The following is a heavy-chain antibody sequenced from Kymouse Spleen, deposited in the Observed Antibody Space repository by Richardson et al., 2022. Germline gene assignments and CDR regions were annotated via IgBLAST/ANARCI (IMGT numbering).Heavy chain of an antibody. CDR3: AKWKSSGWYYGMDV. D-gene: IGHD6-19*01. CDR2: ISYDGSNK. Sequence: QVQLVESGGGVVQPGRSLRLSCAASGFTFSSYGMHWVRQAPGKGLEWVAVISYDGSNKYYADSVKGRFTISRDNSKNTLYLQMNSLRAEDTAVYYCAKWKSSGWYYGMDVWGQGTTVTVSS. J-gene: IGHJ6*02. CDR1: GFTFSSYG. V-gene: IGHV3-30*18.